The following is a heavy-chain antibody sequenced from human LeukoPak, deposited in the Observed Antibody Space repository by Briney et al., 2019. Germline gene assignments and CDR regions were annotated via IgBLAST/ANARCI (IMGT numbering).Heavy chain of an antibody. J-gene: IGHJ4*02. Sequence: SGPTLVNPTQTLTLTCTFSGFSLSTSGVGVGWIRQPPGKGLEWIGYIYYSGSTNYNPSLKSRVTISVDTSKNQFSLKLSSVTAADTAVYYCARDSGSYWPYFDYWGQGTLVTVSS. CDR3: ARDSGSYWPYFDY. CDR2: IYYSGST. V-gene: IGHV4-61*08. D-gene: IGHD1-26*01. CDR1: GFSLSTSGVG.